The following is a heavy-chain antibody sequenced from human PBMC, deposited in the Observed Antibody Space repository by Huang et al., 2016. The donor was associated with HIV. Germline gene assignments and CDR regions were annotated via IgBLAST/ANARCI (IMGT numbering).Heavy chain of an antibody. CDR1: GLSFSSYG. CDR2: GSFDGSTK. J-gene: IGHJ4*02. V-gene: IGHV3-30*18. CDR3: AKDKYLMSTILAYYFDC. Sequence: QVQLVESGGGVVQPGRSLRLSCTASGLSFSSYGMHWVRQGPGKGLEWVAFGSFDGSTKYSADSVKGRFTISRDNSKNTLYLQMNSLTVEDTAVYYCAKDKYLMSTILAYYFDCWGQGTLVTVSS. D-gene: IGHD3-3*01.